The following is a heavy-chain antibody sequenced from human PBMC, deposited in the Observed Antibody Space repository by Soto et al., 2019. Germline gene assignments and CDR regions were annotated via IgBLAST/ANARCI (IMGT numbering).Heavy chain of an antibody. CDR3: ARVPTSYYYDSSGTGAF. CDR2: ISYDGSNK. CDR1: GFTFSSYG. Sequence: PGGSLRLSCAASGFTFSSYGMHWVRQAPGKGLEWVAVISYDGSNKYYADSVKGRFTISRDNSKNTLYLQMNSLRAEDTAVYYCARVPTSYYYDSSGTGAFWGQGTLVTVSS. V-gene: IGHV3-30*03. D-gene: IGHD3-22*01. J-gene: IGHJ4*02.